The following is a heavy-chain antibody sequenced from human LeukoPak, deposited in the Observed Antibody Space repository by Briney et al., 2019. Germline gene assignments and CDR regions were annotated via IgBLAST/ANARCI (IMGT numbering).Heavy chain of an antibody. V-gene: IGHV4-59*01. Sequence: PSETLSLTCTVSGGSISSYYWSWIRQPPGKGLEWGGYIYYSGSTNYNPSLKSRVTISVDTSKNQFPLKLSSVTAADTAVYYCARGRDMVRGVIPHYFDYWGQGTLVTVSS. CDR3: ARGRDMVRGVIPHYFDY. CDR1: GGSISSYY. D-gene: IGHD3-10*01. CDR2: IYYSGST. J-gene: IGHJ4*02.